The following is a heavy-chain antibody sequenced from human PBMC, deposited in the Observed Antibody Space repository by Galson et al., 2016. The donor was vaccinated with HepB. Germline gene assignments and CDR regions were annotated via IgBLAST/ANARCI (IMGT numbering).Heavy chain of an antibody. CDR2: INSDGSST. CDR1: GFTFGDYY. Sequence: SLRLSCAASGFTFGDYYMTWIRQAPGKGLEWVSRINSDGSSTSYADSVKGRFTISRDNAKNTLYLQMNSLRAEDTAVYYCARRMATITSFDYWGQGTLVTVSS. V-gene: IGHV3-74*01. D-gene: IGHD5-24*01. J-gene: IGHJ4*02. CDR3: ARRMATITSFDY.